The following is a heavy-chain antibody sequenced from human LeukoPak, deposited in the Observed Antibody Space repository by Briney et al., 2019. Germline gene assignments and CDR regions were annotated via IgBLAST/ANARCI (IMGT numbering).Heavy chain of an antibody. CDR1: GGSFSGYY. J-gene: IGHJ6*03. CDR2: INHSGST. Sequence: SETLSLTCAVYGGSFSGYYWSWIRQPPGKGLEWIGEINHSGSTNYNPSLKSRVTISVDTSKNQFSLKLSSVTAADTAVYYCARDSSGSQGLGYYYYYYMDVWGKGTTVTVSS. V-gene: IGHV4-34*01. D-gene: IGHD1-26*01. CDR3: ARDSSGSQGLGYYYYYYMDV.